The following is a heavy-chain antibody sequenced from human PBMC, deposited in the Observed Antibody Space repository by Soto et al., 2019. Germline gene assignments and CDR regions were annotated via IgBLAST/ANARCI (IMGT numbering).Heavy chain of an antibody. Sequence: QVQLVQSGAEVKKPGSSVKVSCKASGGTFSSYTISWVRQAPGQGLEWMGRIIPILGIANYAQKFQGRVTITADKSTSTAYMELSSLRSEDTAVYYCARDKKYSGYDSGGVFDYWGQGTLVTVSS. CDR2: IIPILGIA. V-gene: IGHV1-69*08. J-gene: IGHJ4*02. CDR3: ARDKKYSGYDSGGVFDY. D-gene: IGHD5-12*01. CDR1: GGTFSSYT.